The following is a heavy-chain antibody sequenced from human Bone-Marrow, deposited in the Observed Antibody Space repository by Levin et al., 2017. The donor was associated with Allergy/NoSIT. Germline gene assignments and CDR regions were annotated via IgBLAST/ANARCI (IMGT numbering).Heavy chain of an antibody. CDR2: SSSSGSTT. V-gene: IGHV3-11*04. CDR1: GFSFSDTY. J-gene: IGHJ4*02. CDR3: ASPTVATPYYFDN. D-gene: IGHD2-15*01. Sequence: GGSLRLSCVASGFSFSDTYMNWIRQAPGKGLEWISYSSSSGSTTYYADSVKGRFTISRNNAEKSLFLQMDSLRGEDTALYYCASPTVATPYYFDNWGQGALIIVSS.